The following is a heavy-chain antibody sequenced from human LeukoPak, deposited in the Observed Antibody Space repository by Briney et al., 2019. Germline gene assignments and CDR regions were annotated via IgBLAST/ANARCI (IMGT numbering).Heavy chain of an antibody. CDR1: GGSFSGYY. V-gene: IGHV4-34*01. CDR3: ARADYSSTWSHDYYYMDV. D-gene: IGHD6-13*01. J-gene: IGHJ6*03. CDR2: INHSGST. Sequence: SETLSLTCAVYGGSFSGYYWSWIRQPPGKGLEWIGEINHSGSTNYNPSLKSRVTISIDTSKNQFSLKLSSVTAADTAVYYCARADYSSTWSHDYYYMDVWGKGTTVTVSS.